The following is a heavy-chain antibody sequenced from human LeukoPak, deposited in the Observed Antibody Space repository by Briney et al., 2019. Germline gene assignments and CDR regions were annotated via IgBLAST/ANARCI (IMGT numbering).Heavy chain of an antibody. CDR1: GFTFSRYG. J-gene: IGHJ4*02. D-gene: IGHD3-10*01. CDR2: VSFEGSNK. CDR3: AKGMGYYYGSGSYPPENDY. V-gene: IGHV3-30*18. Sequence: GGSLRLSCAASGFTFSRYGMHWVRQAPGKGLEWVAVVSFEGSNKYYADSVKGRFTISRDNSKNTLSLQMNSLRAEDTAVYYCAKGMGYYYGSGSYPPENDYWGQGTLVTVSS.